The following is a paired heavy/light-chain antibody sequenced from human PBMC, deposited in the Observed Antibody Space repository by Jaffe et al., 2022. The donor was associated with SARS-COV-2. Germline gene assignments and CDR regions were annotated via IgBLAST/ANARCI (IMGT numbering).Heavy chain of an antibody. CDR3: ARGLCGGDCYSD. D-gene: IGHD2-21*02. CDR1: GFTFNTYG. CDR2: INGGNPIT. V-gene: IGHV3-21*01. J-gene: IGHJ4*02. Sequence: EVQLVESGGSLVKPGGSLRLSCAASGFTFNTYGMNWVRQAPGKGLEWVSSINGGNPITYYADSVKGRFTISRDNARNSLYLQMNSLRAEDTAVYYCARGLCGGDCYSDWGPGTLVTVSS.
Light chain of an antibody. CDR3: GTWDNNLRAGV. Sequence: QSVLTQPPSVSAAPGQRVTISCSGSSSNIGRNYVSWYQQQFPGTAPKLLIYENNKRPSGIPDRFSGSKSGTSATLGITGLQPGDEADYYCGTWDNNLRAGVFGGGTKLTVL. CDR2: ENN. V-gene: IGLV1-51*02. J-gene: IGLJ3*02. CDR1: SSNIGRNY.